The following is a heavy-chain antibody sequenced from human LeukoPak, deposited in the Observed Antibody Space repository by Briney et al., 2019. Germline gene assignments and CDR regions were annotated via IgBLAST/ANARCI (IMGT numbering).Heavy chain of an antibody. CDR2: ISWSSGSI. D-gene: IGHD2-21*01. Sequence: HPGGSLRLSCAASGFTFDDYAMHWVRQAPGKGLEWVSGISWSSGSIGYADSVEGRFTISRDNAKNSLYLQMNSLRAEDTALYYCAKESLIRTNGFDYWGQGTLVTVSS. V-gene: IGHV3-9*01. CDR1: GFTFDDYA. J-gene: IGHJ4*02. CDR3: AKESLIRTNGFDY.